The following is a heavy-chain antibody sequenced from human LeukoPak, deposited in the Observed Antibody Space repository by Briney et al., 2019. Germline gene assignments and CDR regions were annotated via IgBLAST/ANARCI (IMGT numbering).Heavy chain of an antibody. J-gene: IGHJ1*01. CDR1: GYTFTDYY. D-gene: IGHD3-22*01. Sequence: GASVKVSCKPSGYTFTDYYMHWVRQAPGQGLEWMGWINPNSGGTNSAQKFQGRVTMTSDTSISTAYMELSRLRSDDTAVFFCARAHYDSSDFEYFQHWGQGTLVTVSS. CDR2: INPNSGGT. CDR3: ARAHYDSSDFEYFQH. V-gene: IGHV1-2*02.